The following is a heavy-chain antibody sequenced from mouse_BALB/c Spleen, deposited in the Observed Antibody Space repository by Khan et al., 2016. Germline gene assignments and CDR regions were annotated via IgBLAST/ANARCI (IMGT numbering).Heavy chain of an antibody. CDR2: IWGDGSR. Sequence: QVQLKESGPGLVAPSQSLSITCTVSGFSITGFAVNWVRQPPGKGLEWMGVIWGDGSRDYESALKSRLSISKDNSKCQVFLKMNSLQTDDAARCYCAGSCDVDGGFAYWGQGTLVTVSA. CDR3: AGSCDVDGGFAY. D-gene: IGHD2-3*01. V-gene: IGHV2-6-7*01. CDR1: GFSITGFA. J-gene: IGHJ3*01.